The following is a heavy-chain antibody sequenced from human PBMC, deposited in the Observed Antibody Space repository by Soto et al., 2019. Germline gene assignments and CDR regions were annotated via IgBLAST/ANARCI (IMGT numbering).Heavy chain of an antibody. V-gene: IGHV4-61*01. D-gene: IGHD5-12*01. CDR2: IYSSGST. Sequence: QVQLQESGPGLVKPSETLSLTCTVSGGSVSSGSYYWSWIRQPPGKGLEWIGYIYSSGSTSYNPSLKSRVTISVDTSKNQFSLKLSSVTAAETAVYYCARDGDGYNYWGQGTLVTVSS. CDR3: ARDGDGYNY. CDR1: GGSVSSGSYY. J-gene: IGHJ4*02.